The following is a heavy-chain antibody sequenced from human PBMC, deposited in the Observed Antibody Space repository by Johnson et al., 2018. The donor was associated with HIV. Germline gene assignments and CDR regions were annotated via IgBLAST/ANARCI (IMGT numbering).Heavy chain of an antibody. CDR1: GFTLSSYA. J-gene: IGHJ3*02. CDR2: ISYDGSNK. CDR3: ARDRMGATIDDAFDI. V-gene: IGHV3-30*04. D-gene: IGHD1-26*01. Sequence: QMQLVESGGGVVQPGRSLRLSCAASGFTLSSYAMHWVRQAPGKGLEWVAVISYDGSNKYCADSVQGRFTISRDNSKNTLYLQTNSLRAEDTAVYYCARDRMGATIDDAFDIWGQGTMVTVSS.